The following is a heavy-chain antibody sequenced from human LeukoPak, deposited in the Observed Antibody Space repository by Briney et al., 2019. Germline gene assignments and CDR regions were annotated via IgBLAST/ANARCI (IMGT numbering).Heavy chain of an antibody. D-gene: IGHD6-13*01. V-gene: IGHV1-18*01. CDR3: ARIGSSSWYGGFDP. Sequence: ASVKVSCKASGYTFTSYGISWVRQAPGQGLEWMGWISAYNGNRNYAQKLQGRVTMTTDTSTSTAYMELRSLRSDDTAVYYCARIGSSSWYGGFDPWGQGTLVTVSS. CDR1: GYTFTSYG. J-gene: IGHJ5*02. CDR2: ISAYNGNR.